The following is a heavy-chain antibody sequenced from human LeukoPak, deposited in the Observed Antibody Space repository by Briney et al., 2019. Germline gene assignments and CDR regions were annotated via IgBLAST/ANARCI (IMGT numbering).Heavy chain of an antibody. V-gene: IGHV4-61*01. J-gene: IGHJ4*02. CDR3: ARDSPSLGITGTTSGLDY. CDR2: ICYSGST. CDR1: AGPISSGSYY. Sequence: PSQTLSLTCTVSAGPISSGSYYWSWVRQPPGKGLEWIAYICYSGSTNYNPSLKSRVTISVDTSKNQFSLKLSSVTAADTAVYYCARDSPSLGITGTTSGLDYWGQGTLVTVSS. D-gene: IGHD1-7*01.